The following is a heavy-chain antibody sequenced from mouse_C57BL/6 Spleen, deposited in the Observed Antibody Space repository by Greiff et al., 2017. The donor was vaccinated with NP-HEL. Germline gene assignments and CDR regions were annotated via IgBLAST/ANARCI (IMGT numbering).Heavy chain of an antibody. V-gene: IGHV1-80*01. CDR2: IYPGDGDT. Sequence: QVQLQQSGAELVKPGASVKISCKASGYAFSNYWMNWVKQRPGKGLEWIGQIYPGDGDTNYNVKFKGKATLTADKSSSTAYMQLRSLTSEDSAVYFCARGGASLWGYFDYWGQGTTLTVSS. CDR3: ARGGASLWGYFDY. CDR1: GYAFSNYW. D-gene: IGHD1-1*02. J-gene: IGHJ2*01.